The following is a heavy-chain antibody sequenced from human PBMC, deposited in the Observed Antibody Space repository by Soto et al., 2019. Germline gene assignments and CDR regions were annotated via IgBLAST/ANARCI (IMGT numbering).Heavy chain of an antibody. D-gene: IGHD6-13*01. V-gene: IGHV3-7*03. CDR1: GFTVSRSY. Sequence: EVQLVESGGGLIQPGGSLRLSCAASGFTVSRSYMSWVRQAPGKGLEWVANINQDGSERYYVDSVRGRFTISRDNVENSLYLQLNSLRPEDTAVYYCAKEAAAGHWGQGTLVTVSS. CDR2: INQDGSER. CDR3: AKEAAAGH. J-gene: IGHJ4*02.